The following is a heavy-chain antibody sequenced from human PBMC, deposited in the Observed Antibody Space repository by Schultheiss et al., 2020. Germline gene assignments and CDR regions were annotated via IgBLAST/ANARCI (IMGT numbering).Heavy chain of an antibody. D-gene: IGHD2-8*01. CDR1: GGSFSIYY. Sequence: ETLSLTCGVYGGSFSIYYWTWIRQAPGKGLEWIGEINHTGGTNYNPSLKSRVSISVDTSKNQFSLKLSSVTAADTAVYYCSSWSPYYGMDVWGQGTTVNVSS. CDR3: SSWSPYYGMDV. CDR2: INHTGGT. V-gene: IGHV4-34*03. J-gene: IGHJ6*02.